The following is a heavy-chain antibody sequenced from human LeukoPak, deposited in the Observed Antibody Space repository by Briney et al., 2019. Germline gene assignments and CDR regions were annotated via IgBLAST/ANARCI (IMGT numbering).Heavy chain of an antibody. J-gene: IGHJ4*02. CDR1: DGAIAGYS. D-gene: IGHD3-22*01. CDR3: ARGGYYDSSPIFDY. V-gene: IGHV4-59*01. CDR2: IYYSGDT. Sequence: SETLSLTCTVSDGAIAGYSWSWIRQPPGQGLEWIGYIYYSGDTNYNPSLQSRVTVSVDTSKNQFSLKLTSVTAADTAVYYCARGGYYDSSPIFDYWGQGTLVTVPS.